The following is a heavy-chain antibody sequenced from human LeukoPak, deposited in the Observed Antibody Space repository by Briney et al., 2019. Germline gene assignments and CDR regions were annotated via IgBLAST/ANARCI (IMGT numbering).Heavy chain of an antibody. CDR1: GYTFTSYD. CDR2: MNPNSGNT. CDR3: ARASITGTGPYYYYYMDV. J-gene: IGHJ6*03. D-gene: IGHD1/OR15-1a*01. Sequence: GASVKVSCKASGYTFTSYDINWVRQATGQGLEWMGWMNPNSGNTGYAQKFQGRVTMTRNTSISTAYMELSSLRSEDTAVYYCARASITGTGPYYYYYMDVWGKGTTVTVSS. V-gene: IGHV1-8*01.